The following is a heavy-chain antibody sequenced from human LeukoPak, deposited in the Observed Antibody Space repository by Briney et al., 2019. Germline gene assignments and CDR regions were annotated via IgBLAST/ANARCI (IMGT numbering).Heavy chain of an antibody. D-gene: IGHD3-9*01. CDR1: GGSITGYY. CDR2: IHYTGAT. Sequence: SETLSLTCAVYGGSITGYYWSWIRQTPGRGLEWVGEIHYTGATSYNPSLKSRATIPTDTSKNQFSLRLSSVTAADTAVYYCARGNILTGYCFDFWGQGALVTVSS. CDR3: ARGNILTGYCFDF. V-gene: IGHV4-34*01. J-gene: IGHJ4*02.